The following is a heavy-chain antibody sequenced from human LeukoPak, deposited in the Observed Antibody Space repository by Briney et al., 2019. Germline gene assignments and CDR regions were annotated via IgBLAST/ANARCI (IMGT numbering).Heavy chain of an antibody. D-gene: IGHD3-10*01. J-gene: IGHJ4*02. V-gene: IGHV4-31*03. CDR2: IYYNGNT. CDR3: AREINFGSGTLDY. Sequence: SQTLTLTCTVSGGSISSGAHYWSWIRQHPRKGLEWIGYIYYNGNTYYNPSLKSRVTISIDTSKNHFSLKLNSVTAADTAVYYCAREINFGSGTLDYWGQGTLVTVSS. CDR1: GGSISSGAHY.